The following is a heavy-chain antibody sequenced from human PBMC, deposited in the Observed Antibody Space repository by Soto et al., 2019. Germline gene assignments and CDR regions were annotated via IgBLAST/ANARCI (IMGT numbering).Heavy chain of an antibody. D-gene: IGHD3-3*01. CDR3: STSIFVGVSGSLPDY. V-gene: IGHV3-15*07. J-gene: IGHJ4*02. CDR2: IKTKADGGTT. Sequence: PGGSLRLSCAASGFTFSNAWMNWVRQAPGKGLEWVGRIKTKADGGTTDYAAPVKGRFTISRDDSKNTLYLQMNSLKTEDTAVYFCSTSIFVGVSGSLPDYWGQGTLVTVSS. CDR1: GFTFSNAW.